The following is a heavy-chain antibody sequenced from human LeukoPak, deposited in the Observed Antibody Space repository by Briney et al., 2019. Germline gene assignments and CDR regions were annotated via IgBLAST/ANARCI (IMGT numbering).Heavy chain of an antibody. CDR3: AKRSRRLTLVRGVPREDV. Sequence: GGSLRLSCAASGFTVGTNYMSWVRQAPGKGLEWVSIIYSGDSTYYADSVKGRFTISRDNSKNTLYLQMNSLRAEDTAVYYCAKRSRRLTLVRGVPREDVWGQGTTVTVSS. V-gene: IGHV3-53*01. J-gene: IGHJ6*02. D-gene: IGHD3-10*01. CDR2: IYSGDST. CDR1: GFTVGTNY.